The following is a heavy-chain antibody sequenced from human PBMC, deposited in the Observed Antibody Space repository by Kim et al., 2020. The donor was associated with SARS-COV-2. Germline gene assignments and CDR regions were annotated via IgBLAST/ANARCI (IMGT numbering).Heavy chain of an antibody. J-gene: IGHJ4*02. CDR3: ARLESGGHDFDY. CDR2: IYHSGST. Sequence: SETLSLTCTVSGYSISSGYYWGWIRQPPGKGLEWIGSIYHSGSTYYNPSLKSRVTISVDTSKNQFSLKLSSVTAADTAVYYCARLESGGHDFDYWGQGTLVTVSS. V-gene: IGHV4-38-2*02. CDR1: GYSISSGYY.